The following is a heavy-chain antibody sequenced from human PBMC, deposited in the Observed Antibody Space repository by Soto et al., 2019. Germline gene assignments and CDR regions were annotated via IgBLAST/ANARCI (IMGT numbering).Heavy chain of an antibody. CDR2: IKYDGAEK. Sequence: PGGSLRLSCAASGFTFSDYWMNWVRQAPGKGLEWVASIKYDGAEKSYVDSVKGRFTISRYNPKNSVYLQMASLRAEDTAVYYCARDGVAPGLYFDYWGQGTPVTVSS. D-gene: IGHD3-10*01. CDR3: ARDGVAPGLYFDY. V-gene: IGHV3-7*05. J-gene: IGHJ4*02. CDR1: GFTFSDYW.